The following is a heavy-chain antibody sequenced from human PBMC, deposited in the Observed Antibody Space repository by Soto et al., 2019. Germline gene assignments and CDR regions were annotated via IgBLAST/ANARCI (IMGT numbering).Heavy chain of an antibody. CDR2: IGSTSSRI. Sequence: LRLSCAASGFTFASYALDWVRQATGKGLDWVSYIGSTSSRIYYADSVKGRFTISRDNAKNSVYLQMNSLRAEDTAVYYCARRYCSGGTCLKAYAFDMWGQGTMVTVSS. D-gene: IGHD2-15*01. J-gene: IGHJ3*02. CDR3: ARRYCSGGTCLKAYAFDM. CDR1: GFTFASYA. V-gene: IGHV3-48*01.